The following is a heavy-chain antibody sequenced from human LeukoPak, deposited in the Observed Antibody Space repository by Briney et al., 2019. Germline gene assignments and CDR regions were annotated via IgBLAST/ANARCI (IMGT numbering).Heavy chain of an antibody. J-gene: IGHJ4*02. Sequence: SVKVSCKASGGTFSSYAISWVRQAPGQGLEWMGGIIPIFGTANYAQKFQGRVTITADESTSTAYMELSSLRSEDTAVYYCARDLSDDYGDYGYGYRGQGTLVTVSS. CDR3: ARDLSDDYGDYGYGY. CDR2: IIPIFGTA. CDR1: GGTFSSYA. D-gene: IGHD4-17*01. V-gene: IGHV1-69*13.